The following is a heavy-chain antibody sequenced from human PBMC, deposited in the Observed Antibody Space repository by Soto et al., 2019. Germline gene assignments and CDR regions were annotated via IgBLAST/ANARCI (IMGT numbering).Heavy chain of an antibody. D-gene: IGHD6-13*01. V-gene: IGHV3-30*18. CDR2: MSYDGSKK. Sequence: QVQLVEFGGGVVQPGGSLRLSCAASGFSFSAYGMHWVRQSPGKGLEWVAVMSYDGSKKYDLDSVKGRFTISRDNSQHTLFLQMNTLRPEDSALYYCAKLDTSGDMPTMAAAETHWGQGTLVTVSS. CDR1: GFSFSAYG. CDR3: AKLDTSGDMPTMAAAETH. J-gene: IGHJ1*01.